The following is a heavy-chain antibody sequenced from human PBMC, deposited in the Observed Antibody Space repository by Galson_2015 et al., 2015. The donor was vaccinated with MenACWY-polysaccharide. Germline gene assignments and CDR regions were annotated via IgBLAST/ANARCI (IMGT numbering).Heavy chain of an antibody. Sequence: SLRLSCAASGSRFSNSGMHWVRQTPGKGLEWVAVIQYDGSNKVYADSVKGRFTISRDNSKNTGLLEMNTLGVEDTAVYYCAREGGRSLFHAFEIWGAGGMEAASS. D-gene: IGHD2-15*01. V-gene: IGHV3-33*01. J-gene: IGHJ3*02. CDR1: GSRFSNSG. CDR3: AREGGRSLFHAFEI. CDR2: IQYDGSNK.